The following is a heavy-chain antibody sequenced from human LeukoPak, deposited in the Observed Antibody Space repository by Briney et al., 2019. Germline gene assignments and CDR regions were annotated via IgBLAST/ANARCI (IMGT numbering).Heavy chain of an antibody. CDR2: IYYSGST. J-gene: IGHJ4*02. D-gene: IGHD6-13*01. V-gene: IGHV4-31*03. Sequence: SETLSLTCTVSGGSISSGGYYWSWIRQHPGKGLEWIGYIYYSGSTFYNPSLKSRVTISVDTSKNQFSLKLSSVTAADTAVYYCARHGPGSSWYFFDYWGQGTLVTVSS. CDR1: GGSISSGGYY. CDR3: ARHGPGSSWYFFDY.